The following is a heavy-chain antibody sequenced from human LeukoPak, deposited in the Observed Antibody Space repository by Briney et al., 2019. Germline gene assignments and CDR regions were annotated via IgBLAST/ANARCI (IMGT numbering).Heavy chain of an antibody. CDR2: IISIFGIA. Sequence: SSVKVSCKASGGTFSCYSISWVRQAPGQGLEWMGRIISIFGIANYAQKFQGRVTITADKSTSTAYLELSSLRSEDTAVYYCARAGQYCGGDCFYFDYWGQGTLVTVSS. CDR1: GGTFSCYS. V-gene: IGHV1-69*04. CDR3: ARAGQYCGGDCFYFDY. J-gene: IGHJ4*02. D-gene: IGHD2-21*02.